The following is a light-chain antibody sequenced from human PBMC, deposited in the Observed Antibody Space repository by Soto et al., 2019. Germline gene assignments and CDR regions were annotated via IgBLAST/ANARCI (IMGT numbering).Light chain of an antibody. CDR1: KIGSKS. V-gene: IGLV3-21*04. CDR2: YDS. CDR3: QVWDSSSDHVV. Sequence: SYELTQPPSVSVAPGKTARITCGGNKIGSKSVHWYQQKPGQAHVLVIYYDSDRPSGIPERFSGSNSGNTATLTISRVEAGDXXDYYCQVWDSSSDHVVFGGGTKLTVL. J-gene: IGLJ2*01.